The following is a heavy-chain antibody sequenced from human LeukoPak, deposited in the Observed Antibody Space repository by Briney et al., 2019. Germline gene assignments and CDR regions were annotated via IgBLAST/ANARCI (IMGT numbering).Heavy chain of an antibody. CDR3: ARGRDYGGYFDY. CDR2: ISGYNGNT. J-gene: IGHJ4*02. V-gene: IGHV1-8*03. Sequence: ASVKVSCKASGYKFINYGINWVRQAPGQGLEWMGWISGYNGNTNYAEKFQGRVTITRNTSISTAYMELSSLRSEDTAVYYCARGRDYGGYFDYWGQGTLVTVSS. D-gene: IGHD4/OR15-4a*01. CDR1: GYKFINYG.